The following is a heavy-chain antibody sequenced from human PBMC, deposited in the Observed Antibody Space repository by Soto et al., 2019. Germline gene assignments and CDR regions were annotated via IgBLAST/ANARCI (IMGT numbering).Heavy chain of an antibody. D-gene: IGHD3-10*01. V-gene: IGHV3-23*01. CDR3: AKATLPLGGFDF. CDR1: GITFRTYA. J-gene: IGHJ4*02. Sequence: GGSLRLSCAASGITFRTYAMSWVRQAPGKGLEWVSSIGADGGSIFYADSVKGRFTISRDNPKNTLYLQMNSLRAEDTAVFYCAKATLPLGGFDFWGQGTQVTVSS. CDR2: IGADGGSI.